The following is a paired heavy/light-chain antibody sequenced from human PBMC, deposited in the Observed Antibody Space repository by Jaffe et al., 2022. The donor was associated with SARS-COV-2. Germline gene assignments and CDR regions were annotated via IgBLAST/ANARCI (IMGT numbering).Light chain of an antibody. J-gene: IGLJ2*01. CDR3: GTWDFSLIGAV. V-gene: IGLV1-51*01. CDR1: TNNIGRNS. Sequence: QSVLTQPPSMSADPGQKVTISCSGHTNNIGRNSVSWYQQFPGTAPKLVMYDDDKRPSGIPDRFSGSKSGTSATLVITGLQTGDEADYYCGTWDFSLIGAVFGGGTKLTVL. CDR2: DDD.
Heavy chain of an antibody. V-gene: IGHV3-30*04. Sequence: QVQLAESGGGVVQPGGSLRLSCAASGFNFETYAMYWVRQAPGKGLEWVAAITRDGNNDYYAASVKGRFTISRDNSKNTLSLQMASLTIEDTATYFCVRPLENWILNYFFQYWGRGALVTVSS. CDR2: ITRDGNND. CDR3: VRPLENWILNYFFQY. J-gene: IGHJ4*02. D-gene: IGHD1-1*01. CDR1: GFNFETYA.